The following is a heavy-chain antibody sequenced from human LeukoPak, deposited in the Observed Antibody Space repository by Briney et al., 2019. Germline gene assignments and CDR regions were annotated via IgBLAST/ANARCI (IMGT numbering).Heavy chain of an antibody. CDR2: ISSSGSTI. CDR1: GFTFSSYE. J-gene: IGHJ4*02. V-gene: IGHV3-48*03. Sequence: GGSLRLSCAASGFTFSSYEMNWVRQAPGKGLEWVSYISSSGSTIYYADSVKGRFTISRDNAKNTLYLQMNSLRTEDTAVYYCAKDRMVRGVNPFDYWGQGTLVTVSS. CDR3: AKDRMVRGVNPFDY. D-gene: IGHD3-10*01.